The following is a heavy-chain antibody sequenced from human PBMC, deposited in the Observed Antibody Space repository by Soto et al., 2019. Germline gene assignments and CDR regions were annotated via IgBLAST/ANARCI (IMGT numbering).Heavy chain of an antibody. Sequence: EVQLVETGGGLIQPGGSLRLSCAASGFTVSSNYMSWVRQAPGKGLEWVSVIYSGGSTYYADSVRGRFTISRDNSKNTLYLKMKSLRAEDTAVYYCASDPPATRHGMDVWGQGTTVTVSS. V-gene: IGHV3-53*02. CDR3: ASDPPATRHGMDV. CDR2: IYSGGST. CDR1: GFTVSSNY. J-gene: IGHJ6*02.